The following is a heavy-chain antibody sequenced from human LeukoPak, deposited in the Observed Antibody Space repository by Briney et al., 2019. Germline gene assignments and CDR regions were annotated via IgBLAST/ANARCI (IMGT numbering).Heavy chain of an antibody. CDR3: ARGGSQWLLPHFDF. CDR1: GDSVSSKNAA. Sequence: SQTLSLTCAISGDSVSSKNAAWNWITQSPSRGLEGRGRTYYRYKWFNEYAVPVKTRIRINPDTSKNQVSLQLNSVTPEDTAVYYCARGGSQWLLPHFDFWGQGILVTVSS. V-gene: IGHV6-1*01. D-gene: IGHD6-19*01. J-gene: IGHJ4*02. CDR2: TYYRYKWFN.